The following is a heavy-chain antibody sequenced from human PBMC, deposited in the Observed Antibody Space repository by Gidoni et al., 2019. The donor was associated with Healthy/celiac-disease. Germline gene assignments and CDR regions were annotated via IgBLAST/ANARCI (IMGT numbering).Heavy chain of an antibody. CDR2: ISGSGGST. J-gene: IGHJ4*02. D-gene: IGHD4-4*01. Sequence: EVQLLESGGGLVQPGGSLRLSCAASGFPFSRYAMSWVRQAPGKGLEWVSAISGSGGSTYYADSVKGRFTISRDNSKNTLYLQMNSLRAEDTAVYYCAKDPRTTVTTRVFDYWGQGTLVTVSS. CDR1: GFPFSRYA. CDR3: AKDPRTTVTTRVFDY. V-gene: IGHV3-23*01.